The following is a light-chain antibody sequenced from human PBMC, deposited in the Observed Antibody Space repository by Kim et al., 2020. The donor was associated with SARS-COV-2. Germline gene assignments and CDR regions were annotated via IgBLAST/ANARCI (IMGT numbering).Light chain of an antibody. V-gene: IGKV2-24*01. Sequence: DIVMTQTPLSLPVTLGQPASISCTSSQSLLSSDGNTYLNWFHQRPGQPPRPLIYKVSIRFSGVPDRFSGSGAGTFFTLRISRVEAEDVGVYYCMQATQFTWTFGQGTKVDIK. CDR1: QSLLSSDGNTY. CDR2: KVS. J-gene: IGKJ1*01. CDR3: MQATQFTWT.